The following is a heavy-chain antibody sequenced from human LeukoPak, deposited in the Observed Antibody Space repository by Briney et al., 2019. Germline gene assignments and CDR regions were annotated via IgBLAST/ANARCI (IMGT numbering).Heavy chain of an antibody. CDR1: GGSISSSSYY. D-gene: IGHD3-22*01. V-gene: IGHV4-39*07. CDR3: ARLSYYDSSGYYGTHYYYYGMDV. J-gene: IGHJ6*02. Sequence: SETLSLTCTVSGGSISSSSYYWGWIRQPPGKGLEWIGSIYYSGSTYYNPSLKSRVTISVDTSKNQFSLKLSSVTAADTAVYYCARLSYYDSSGYYGTHYYYYGMDVWGQRTTVTVSS. CDR2: IYYSGST.